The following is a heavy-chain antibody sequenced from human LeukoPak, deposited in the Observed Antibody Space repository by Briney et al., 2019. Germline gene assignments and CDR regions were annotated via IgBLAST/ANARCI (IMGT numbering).Heavy chain of an antibody. CDR3: ARSIVVVTAPFDY. CDR1: GFTFSSYT. Sequence: GGSLRLSCAASGFTFSSYTMNWVRQAPGKGLEWVAVISYDGSNKYYADSVKGRFTISRDNSKNTLYLQMNSLRAEDTAVYYCARSIVVVTAPFDYWGQGTLVTVSS. CDR2: ISYDGSNK. J-gene: IGHJ4*02. D-gene: IGHD2-21*02. V-gene: IGHV3-30-3*01.